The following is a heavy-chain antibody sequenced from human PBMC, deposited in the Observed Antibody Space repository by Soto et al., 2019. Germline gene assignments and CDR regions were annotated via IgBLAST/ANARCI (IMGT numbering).Heavy chain of an antibody. Sequence: ETLSLTCAVYGGSFSDYYWSWIRQPPGKGLEWIGEINHSGSTNYNPSLKSRVSISVDTSKSQFSLMLSSVTAADTAVYYCARNPRPRPLDYWGQGTLVTVSS. V-gene: IGHV4-34*01. CDR2: INHSGST. J-gene: IGHJ4*02. CDR3: ARNPRPRPLDY. CDR1: GGSFSDYY.